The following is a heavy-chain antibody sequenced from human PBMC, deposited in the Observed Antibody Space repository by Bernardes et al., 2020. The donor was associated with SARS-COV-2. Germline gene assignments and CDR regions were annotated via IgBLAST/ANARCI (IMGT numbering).Heavy chain of an antibody. D-gene: IGHD6-13*01. CDR1: GGSISSGGYY. J-gene: IGHJ6*02. CDR3: ARDVIAAAGERYYYYYGMDV. Sequence: SETLSLTCTVSGGSISSGGYYWSWIRQHPGKGLEWIGYIYYSGSTYYNPSLKSRVTISVDTSKNQFSLKLSSVTAADTAVYYCARDVIAAAGERYYYYYGMDVWGQGTTVTVSS. V-gene: IGHV4-31*03. CDR2: IYYSGST.